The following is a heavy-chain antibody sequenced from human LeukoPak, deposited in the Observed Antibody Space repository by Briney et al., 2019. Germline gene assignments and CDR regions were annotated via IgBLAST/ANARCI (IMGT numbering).Heavy chain of an antibody. D-gene: IGHD3-9*01. V-gene: IGHV3-48*03. CDR1: GFTFSSYE. CDR2: ISSSGSTI. Sequence: PGGSLRLSCEVSGFTFSSYEMNWVRQAPGKGLEWVSYISSSGSTIYYADSEKGRFTISRDNAKNSLCLQMNSLRAEDTAVYYCARDYDILNGYYTHSGVWFDPWGQGTLVTVSS. J-gene: IGHJ5*02. CDR3: ARDYDILNGYYTHSGVWFDP.